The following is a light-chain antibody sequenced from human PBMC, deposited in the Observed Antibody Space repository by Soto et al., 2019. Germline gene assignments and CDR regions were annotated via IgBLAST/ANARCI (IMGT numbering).Light chain of an antibody. Sequence: EIVMTQSPATLSVSPGERATLSCRASQSVSSNLAWYQQKPCQAPTLLIYGASARASGIPARFSGSGSGTEFILTISSLQSEDFAVYYCQHYNNWPFTFGQGTKLEIK. V-gene: IGKV3-15*01. CDR3: QHYNNWPFT. J-gene: IGKJ2*01. CDR2: GAS. CDR1: QSVSSN.